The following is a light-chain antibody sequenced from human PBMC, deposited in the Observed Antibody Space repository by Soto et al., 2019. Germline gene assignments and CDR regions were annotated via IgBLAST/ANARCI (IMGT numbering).Light chain of an antibody. CDR2: EVS. J-gene: IGLJ1*01. V-gene: IGLV2-14*01. CDR3: ISYTGSSTSYV. Sequence: QSVLTQPASLSGSPGQSITISCAGTSGEVGGYNHVAWYQQHPGKAPKLMIYEVSKRPSGVSNRFSGSKSGNTASLNISGLQAEDEADYYCISYTGSSTSYVFGTGTKVTVL. CDR1: SGEVGGYNH.